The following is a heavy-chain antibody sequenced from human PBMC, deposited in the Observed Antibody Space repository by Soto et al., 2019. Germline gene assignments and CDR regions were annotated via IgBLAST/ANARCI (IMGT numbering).Heavy chain of an antibody. D-gene: IGHD4-4*01. Sequence: LVESGGRVVRPGRSLTLSCAASGFTFASYGMHWVRQAPGKGLEWVATVSFDSKNKYYIDSVEGRFTISRDNSGNTLSLQMNSLRHEDTAVYYCAKESVEATYSFYGLDVWGPGTTVTVSS. CDR2: VSFDSKNK. J-gene: IGHJ6*02. V-gene: IGHV3-30*18. CDR1: GFTFASYG. CDR3: AKESVEATYSFYGLDV.